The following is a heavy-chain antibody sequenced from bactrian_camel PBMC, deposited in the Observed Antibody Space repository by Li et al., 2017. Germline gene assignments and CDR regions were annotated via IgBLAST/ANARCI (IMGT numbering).Heavy chain of an antibody. CDR3: AADGVHITDMFDPNEYTY. V-gene: IGHV3S10*01. CDR2: IASDGKT. CDR1: GFTLSSYG. J-gene: IGHJ4*01. D-gene: IGHD8*01. Sequence: VQLVESGGGLVQPGGSLRLSCATSGFTLSSYGMNWVRQAPGKGLEWVSFIASDGKTFYADSVKGRFTGSRDNAKNMVYLQLNSLKTEDMGMYYCAADGVHITDMFDPNEYTYWGQGTQVTVS.